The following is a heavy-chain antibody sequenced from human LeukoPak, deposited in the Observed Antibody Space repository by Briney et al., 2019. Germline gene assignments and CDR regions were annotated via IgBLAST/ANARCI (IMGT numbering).Heavy chain of an antibody. D-gene: IGHD3-10*01. J-gene: IGHJ4*02. V-gene: IGHV4-59*08. CDR2: IYYSGST. CDR3: ARGRGRRALDY. Sequence: SETLSLTCTVSGGSISSYYWSWIRQPPGKGLEWIGYIYYSGSTNYNPSLKSRVTISVDTSKNQFSLKLSSVTAADTAVYYCARGRGRRALDYWGQGTLVTVSS. CDR1: GGSISSYY.